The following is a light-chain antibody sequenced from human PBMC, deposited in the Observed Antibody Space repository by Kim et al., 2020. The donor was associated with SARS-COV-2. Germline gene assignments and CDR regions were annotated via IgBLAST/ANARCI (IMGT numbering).Light chain of an antibody. CDR1: QDISNY. Sequence: SVGDRVTITCQASQDISNYLNWYQQKPGKAPKLLIYDASNLETGVPSRFSGSGSGTDFTFTISSLHPEDIATYYCQQYDNLPTLTFGGGTKVDIK. V-gene: IGKV1-33*01. CDR2: DAS. CDR3: QQYDNLPTLT. J-gene: IGKJ4*01.